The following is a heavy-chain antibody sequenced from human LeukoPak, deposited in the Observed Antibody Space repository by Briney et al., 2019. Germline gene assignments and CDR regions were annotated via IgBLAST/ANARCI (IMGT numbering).Heavy chain of an antibody. CDR1: GYTFTSYY. V-gene: IGHV1-8*02. CDR3: ARQPISGYYYGMDV. Sequence: ASVKVSCKASGYTFTSYYMHWVRQAPGQGLEWMGWMNPNSGNTGYAQKFQGRVTMTRNTSISTAYMELSSLRSEDTAVYYCARQPISGYYYGMDVWGQGTTVTVSS. J-gene: IGHJ6*02. D-gene: IGHD3-3*01. CDR2: MNPNSGNT.